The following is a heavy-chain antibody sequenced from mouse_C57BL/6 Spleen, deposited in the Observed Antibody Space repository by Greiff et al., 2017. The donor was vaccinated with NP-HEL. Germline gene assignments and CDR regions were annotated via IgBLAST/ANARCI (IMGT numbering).Heavy chain of an antibody. V-gene: IGHV1-52*01. CDR2: IDPSDSET. CDR3: ARSEGNSWYYFDY. CDR1: GYTFTSYW. D-gene: IGHD2-1*01. J-gene: IGHJ2*01. Sequence: VKQSCKASGYTFTSYWMHWVKQRPIQGLEWIGNIDPSDSETHYNQKFKDKATLTVDKSSSTAYMQLSSLTSEDSAVYYCARSEGNSWYYFDYWGQGTTLTVSS.